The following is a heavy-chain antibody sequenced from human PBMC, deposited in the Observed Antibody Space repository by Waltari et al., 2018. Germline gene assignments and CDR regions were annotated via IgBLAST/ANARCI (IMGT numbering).Heavy chain of an antibody. V-gene: IGHV1-69*04. CDR2: IIPILGIA. CDR1: GGTFSSYA. CDR3: ARDTDDSSGYHDSYFDY. J-gene: IGHJ4*02. Sequence: QVQLVQSGAEVKKPGSSVKVSCKASGGTFSSYAISWVRPAPGQGLEWMGRIIPILGIANYAQKFQGRVTITADKSTSTAYMELSSLRSEDTAVYYCARDTDDSSGYHDSYFDYWGQGTLVTVSS. D-gene: IGHD3-22*01.